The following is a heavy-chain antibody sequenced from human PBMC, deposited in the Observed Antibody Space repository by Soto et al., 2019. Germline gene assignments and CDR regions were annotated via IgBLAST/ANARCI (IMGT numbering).Heavy chain of an antibody. CDR1: GFAFSTYG. V-gene: IGHV3-30*18. CDR3: AKVIPTFDDFSGLDV. D-gene: IGHD3-3*01. CDR2: ISYDGNEK. J-gene: IGHJ6*02. Sequence: QPGGSLRLSCAATGFAFSTYGMHWVRQAPGKGREWVAAISYDGNEKYYADSLQGRFTISRDNSKNTLYLQMDSLRAEDTAIYYCAKVIPTFDDFSGLDVWGQGTTVTVSS.